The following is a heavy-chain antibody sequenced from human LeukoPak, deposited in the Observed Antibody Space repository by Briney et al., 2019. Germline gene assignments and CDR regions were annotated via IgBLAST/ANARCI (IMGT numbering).Heavy chain of an antibody. V-gene: IGHV4-34*01. D-gene: IGHD3-16*02. CDR2: INHSGST. Sequence: SETLSLTCAVYGGSFSGYYWSWIRQPPGKGLEWIGEINHSGSTNYNPSLKSRVTISVDTSKNQFSLKLSSVTAADTAVYYCARGHYDYVWGSYRYGSNWFDPWGQGTLVTVSS. CDR1: GGSFSGYY. CDR3: ARGHYDYVWGSYRYGSNWFDP. J-gene: IGHJ5*02.